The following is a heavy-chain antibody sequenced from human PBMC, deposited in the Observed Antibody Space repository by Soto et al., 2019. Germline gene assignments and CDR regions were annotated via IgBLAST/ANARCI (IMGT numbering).Heavy chain of an antibody. CDR2: IFQSGST. V-gene: IGHV4-4*02. Sequence: QVQLQESGPGLVEPSGPLSLTCGVSGGTIRSPDWWTWVRQPPGKGLAWLGEIFQSGSTNYTPSLESRVTISVDKAKKQCSLTLTSVTAADTAVYFCARGRGRYSSGWSWFDPWGQGILVTVSS. J-gene: IGHJ5*02. D-gene: IGHD6-19*01. CDR3: ARGRGRYSSGWSWFDP. CDR1: GGTIRSPDW.